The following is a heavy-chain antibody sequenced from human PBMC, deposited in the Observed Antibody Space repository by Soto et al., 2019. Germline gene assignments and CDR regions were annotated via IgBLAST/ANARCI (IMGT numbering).Heavy chain of an antibody. CDR2: INYSGSNI. CDR1: GFTFSNSE. Sequence: VGSLRLSCAASGFTFSNSEVFWVRQAPGKGLEWVSKINYSGSNIYYSKSVKGRFTISRDNAKNSLSLQMNSLTDEDTAIYYCASEALCGADCYFFEYCGPGTLVTVSS. D-gene: IGHD2-21*02. V-gene: IGHV3-48*03. CDR3: ASEALCGADCYFFEY. J-gene: IGHJ4*02.